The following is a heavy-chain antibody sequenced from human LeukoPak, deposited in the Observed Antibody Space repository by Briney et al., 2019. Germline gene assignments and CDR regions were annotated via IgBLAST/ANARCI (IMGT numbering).Heavy chain of an antibody. V-gene: IGHV3-23*01. J-gene: IGHJ4*02. D-gene: IGHD2-8*01. CDR1: GFTLSKHP. CDR2: LSDTGDSR. Sequence: GGSLRLSCAASGFTLSKHPMYWVRQAPGKGLEWVSSLSDTGDSRHYADSVKGRFTISRDSARSALYLQMNSLRAQDTAVYYCAKGDCASGSCYFDDWGQGSQVTVSS. CDR3: AKGDCASGSCYFDD.